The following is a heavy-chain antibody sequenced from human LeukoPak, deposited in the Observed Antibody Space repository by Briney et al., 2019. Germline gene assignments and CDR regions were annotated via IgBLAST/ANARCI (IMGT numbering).Heavy chain of an antibody. D-gene: IGHD2-21*02. Sequence: GGSLRLSCAASGFTFRNVWMSWVRQAPGRGLEWVGNIKEDGSTKYYLDSVKGRVTISRDNARNSLHLQLDSLRAEDTAVYFCARDTDFKTCHYWRQGTLVTVSS. CDR1: GFTFRNVW. CDR2: IKEDGSTK. CDR3: ARDTDFKTCHY. J-gene: IGHJ4*02. V-gene: IGHV3-7*05.